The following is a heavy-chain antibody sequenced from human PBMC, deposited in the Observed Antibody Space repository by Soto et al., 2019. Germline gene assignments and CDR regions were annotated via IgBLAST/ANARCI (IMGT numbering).Heavy chain of an antibody. Sequence: ASVKVSCKASGYTFTSYDINWVRQATGQGLEWMGWMNPNSGNTGYAQKFQGRVTMTRNTSISTAYMELSSLRSEDTAVYYCARVGTIVLPDSLGFVPWCPGTLVTVFS. CDR1: GYTFTSYD. J-gene: IGHJ5*02. CDR2: MNPNSGNT. CDR3: ARVGTIVLPDSLGFVP. D-gene: IGHD2-2*01. V-gene: IGHV1-8*01.